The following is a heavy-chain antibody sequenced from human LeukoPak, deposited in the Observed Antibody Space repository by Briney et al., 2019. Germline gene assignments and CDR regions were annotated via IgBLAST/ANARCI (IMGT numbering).Heavy chain of an antibody. V-gene: IGHV3-30*04. D-gene: IGHD2-2*01. CDR1: GFTFSSYA. CDR3: AREGSTSCHFDY. J-gene: IGHJ4*02. CDR2: ISYDGSNK. Sequence: GRSLRLSCAASGFTFSSYAVHWVRQAPGKGLEWVAVISYDGSNKYYADSVKGRFTISRDNSKNTLYLQMNSLRAEDTAVYYCAREGSTSCHFDYWGQGTLVTVSS.